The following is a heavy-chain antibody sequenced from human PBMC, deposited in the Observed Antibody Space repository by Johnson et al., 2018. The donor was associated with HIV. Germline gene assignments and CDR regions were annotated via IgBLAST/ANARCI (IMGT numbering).Heavy chain of an antibody. V-gene: IGHV3-20*04. Sequence: VESGGSLKVSCAASGFTFSGSAMHWVRQASGKGLECVPGIIWNGGSTGYADSVKGRFTISRDNAKNSLYLQMNSLRAEDTAVYYCARGVRDSSGYPFAFDIWGQGTMVSVSS. CDR1: GFTFSGSA. J-gene: IGHJ3*02. CDR3: ARGVRDSSGYPFAFDI. CDR2: IIWNGGST. D-gene: IGHD3-22*01.